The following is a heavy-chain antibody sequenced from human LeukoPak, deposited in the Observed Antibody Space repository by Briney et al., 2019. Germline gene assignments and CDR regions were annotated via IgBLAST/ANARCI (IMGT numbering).Heavy chain of an antibody. CDR1: GYSFTSHW. Sequence: GESLKISCKGSGYSFTSHWIGWVRQMPGKGLERMGIIYPGDSDTRYSPSFQGQVTISADKSISTAYLQWSSLKASDTAMYYCARHPGHSSSWYSPGMDVWGQGTTVTVSS. J-gene: IGHJ6*02. CDR3: ARHPGHSSSWYSPGMDV. V-gene: IGHV5-51*01. D-gene: IGHD6-13*01. CDR2: IYPGDSDT.